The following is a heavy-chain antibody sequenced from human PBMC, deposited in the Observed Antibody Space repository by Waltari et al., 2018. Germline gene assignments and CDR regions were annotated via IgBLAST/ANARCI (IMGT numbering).Heavy chain of an antibody. J-gene: IGHJ4*02. CDR2: INHSGST. CDR1: GGSFSGYY. V-gene: IGHV4-34*01. D-gene: IGHD3-10*01. CDR3: ARVRVLSSFDY. Sequence: QVQLQQWGAGLLKPSETLSLTCAVYGGSFSGYYWSWIRQPPGKGLEWIGEINHSGSTNYNPALKSRVTISVDTSKNQFSLKLSSVTAADTAVYYWARVRVLSSFDYWGQGTLVTVSS.